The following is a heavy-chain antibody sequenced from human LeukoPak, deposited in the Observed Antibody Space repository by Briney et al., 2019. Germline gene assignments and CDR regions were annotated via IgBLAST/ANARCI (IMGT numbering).Heavy chain of an antibody. CDR1: GGTISSYY. CDR3: ARTRTYYDFWSGQRYFDF. CDR2: IYYSGST. V-gene: IGHV4-59*01. J-gene: IGHJ2*01. Sequence: SETLSLTCTASGGTISSYYMSWIRQPPGQGLEWMGYIYYSGSTNYNHSLKSRVTISRDTSKNQSSLKLSSVTAADTAVYYCARTRTYYDFWSGQRYFDFWGRGTLVTVSS. D-gene: IGHD3-3*01.